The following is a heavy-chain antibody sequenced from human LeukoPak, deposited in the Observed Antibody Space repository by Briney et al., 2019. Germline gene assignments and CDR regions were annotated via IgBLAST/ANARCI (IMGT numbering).Heavy chain of an antibody. CDR3: ARGGKGGGSCYHNY. CDR2: INPNSGGT. J-gene: IGHJ4*02. Sequence: GASVKVSCKTSGYTFTGYYMHWVRQAPGQGLEWMGWINPNSGGTNYAQKFQGRVTMTRDTSISTAYMELSRLRSDDTAVYYCARGGKGGGSCYHNYWGQGTLVTVSS. V-gene: IGHV1-2*02. D-gene: IGHD2-15*01. CDR1: GYTFTGYY.